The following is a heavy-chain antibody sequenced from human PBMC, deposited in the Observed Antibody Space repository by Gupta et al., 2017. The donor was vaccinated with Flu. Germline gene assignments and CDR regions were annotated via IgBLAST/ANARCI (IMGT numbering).Heavy chain of an antibody. V-gene: IGHV3-30-3*01. Sequence: VRQAPGKGLEWVAVISYDGSNKYYADSVKVRFTISRDNSKNTLYLQMNSLRAEDTAVYYCARDRIQYCSSTSCYLGWFDPWGQGTLVTVSS. CDR3: ARDRIQYCSSTSCYLGWFDP. D-gene: IGHD2-2*01. CDR2: ISYDGSNK. J-gene: IGHJ5*02.